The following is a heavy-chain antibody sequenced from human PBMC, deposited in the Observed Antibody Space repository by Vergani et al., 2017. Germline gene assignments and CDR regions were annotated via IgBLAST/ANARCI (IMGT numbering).Heavy chain of an antibody. CDR2: IIPIFGTA. D-gene: IGHD2-2*02. CDR3: ARGYCSSTSCYNSFDY. V-gene: IGHV1-69*01. CDR1: GGPFSSYA. Sequence: QVQLVQSGAEVKKPGSSVKVPCKASGGPFSSYAISWVRQAPGQGLEWMGGIIPIFGTANYAQKFQGIVTITADESTSTAYMELSRLRSEDTAVYYCARGYCSSTSCYNSFDYWGQGTLVTVSS. J-gene: IGHJ4*02.